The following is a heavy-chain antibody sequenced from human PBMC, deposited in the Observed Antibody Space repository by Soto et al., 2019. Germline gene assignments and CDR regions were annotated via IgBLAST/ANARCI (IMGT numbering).Heavy chain of an antibody. CDR1: GFTFSSYS. CDR3: AREVEMATMKRDIIDY. CDR2: ISSSSSYI. D-gene: IGHD5-12*01. Sequence: PGGSLRLSCAASGFTFSSYSMNWVRQAPGKGLEWVSSISSSSSYIYYADSVKGRFTISRDNAKNSLYLQMNSLRAEDTAVYYCAREVEMATMKRDIIDYWGQGTLVTVSS. V-gene: IGHV3-21*01. J-gene: IGHJ4*02.